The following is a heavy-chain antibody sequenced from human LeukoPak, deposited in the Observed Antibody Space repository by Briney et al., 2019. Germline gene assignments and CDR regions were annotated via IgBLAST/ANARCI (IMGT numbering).Heavy chain of an antibody. CDR3: ARARDGYSYFDY. CDR1: GFTVSSNY. D-gene: IGHD5-24*01. Sequence: PGGSLRLSCAASGFTVSSNYMSWVRQAPGKGLEWVSVIYSGGSTYYADSVKGRFTISRDNSKNTLYLQMNSLRAEDTAVYYCARARDGYSYFDYRGQGTLVTVSS. CDR2: IYSGGST. V-gene: IGHV3-66*01. J-gene: IGHJ4*02.